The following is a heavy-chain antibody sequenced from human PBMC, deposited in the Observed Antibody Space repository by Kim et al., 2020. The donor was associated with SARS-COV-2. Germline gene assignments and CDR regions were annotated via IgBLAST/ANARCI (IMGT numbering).Heavy chain of an antibody. J-gene: IGHJ2*01. Sequence: GGSLRLSCAASGFTFSSYAMHWVRQAPGKGLEWVAVISYDGSNKYYADSVKGRFTISRDNSKNTLYLQMNSLRAEDTAVYYCARGYDYVWGSYCRDAFD. CDR1: GFTFSSYA. V-gene: IGHV3-30*04. D-gene: IGHD3-16*01. CDR3: ARGYDYVWGSYCRDAFD. CDR2: ISYDGSNK.